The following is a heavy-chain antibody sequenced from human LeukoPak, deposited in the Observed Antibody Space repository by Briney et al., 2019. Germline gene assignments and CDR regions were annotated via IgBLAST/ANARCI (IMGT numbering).Heavy chain of an antibody. Sequence: GESLKISCKGSGYSFTNYWIGWVRQMPGKDLEWMGTIYPGDSDTRYSPSFQGHVTISADKSISTAYLQWSSLKASDTAMYYCARFGDYYDSSGYYWFDYWGQGTLVTVSS. CDR2: IYPGDSDT. CDR1: GYSFTNYW. V-gene: IGHV5-51*01. J-gene: IGHJ4*02. D-gene: IGHD3-22*01. CDR3: ARFGDYYDSSGYYWFDY.